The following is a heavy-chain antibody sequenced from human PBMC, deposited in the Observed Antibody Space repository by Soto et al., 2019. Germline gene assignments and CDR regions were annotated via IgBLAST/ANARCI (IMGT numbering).Heavy chain of an antibody. D-gene: IGHD5-12*01. CDR2: TTGSGDGT. CDR3: AKTPVATVVWYNDY. Sequence: GGSLRLSCAASGLPFSNYAMSWVRQAPGKGLEWVSATTGSGDGTYYADSVKGRFTISRDNFKNTLYLQMNSLRAEDTAVYYCAKTPVATVVWYNDYWGQGTLVTVSS. V-gene: IGHV3-23*01. J-gene: IGHJ4*02. CDR1: GLPFSNYA.